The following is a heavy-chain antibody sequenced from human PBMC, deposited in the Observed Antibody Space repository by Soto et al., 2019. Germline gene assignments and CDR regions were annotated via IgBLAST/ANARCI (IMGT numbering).Heavy chain of an antibody. J-gene: IGHJ5*02. D-gene: IGHD3-3*02. V-gene: IGHV1-8*01. CDR2: MRANSGDT. Sequence: QVQLVQPGAEVRKPGASVKVSCKASGDTFTNFDFNWVRQPTGQGLEWIGWMRANSGDTGHAQKFQGRVSMTRDTSMRTAYMELSSLRAEDTAVYYCARYIYGQGFKAWGQGTLVFVSS. CDR3: ARYIYGQGFKA. CDR1: GDTFTNFD.